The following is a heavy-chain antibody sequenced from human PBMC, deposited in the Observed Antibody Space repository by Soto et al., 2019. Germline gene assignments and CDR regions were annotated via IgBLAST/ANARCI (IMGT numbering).Heavy chain of an antibody. CDR2: IRSKLYGGTI. CDR3: SRYPDY. Sequence: EVQLVESGGGLAKPGRSLRLSCTASGFTFGDYALSWFRQAPGEGLEWLSFIRSKLYGGTIEYAASVKGRFTISRDDSQSIAYLQMNNLKSEDPAVYYCSRYPDYWGQGTLVTVSS. J-gene: IGHJ4*02. CDR1: GFTFGDYA. V-gene: IGHV3-49*05.